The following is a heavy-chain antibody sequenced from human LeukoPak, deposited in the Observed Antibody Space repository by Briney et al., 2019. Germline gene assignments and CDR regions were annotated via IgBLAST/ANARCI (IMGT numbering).Heavy chain of an antibody. CDR3: ARRVGVSSYGSGSYYKYYYYYYMDV. Sequence: GSLRLSCAASGFTFSSYAMHWVRQPPGKGLEWIGEINHSGSTNYNPSLKSRVTISVDTSKNQFSLKLSSVTAADTAVYYCARRVGVSSYGSGSYYKYYYYYYMDVWGKGTTVTISS. CDR2: INHSGST. J-gene: IGHJ6*03. CDR1: GFTFSSYA. V-gene: IGHV4-34*01. D-gene: IGHD3-10*01.